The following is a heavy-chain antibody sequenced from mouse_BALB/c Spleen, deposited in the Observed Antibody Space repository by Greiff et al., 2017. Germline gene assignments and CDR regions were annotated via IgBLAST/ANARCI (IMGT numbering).Heavy chain of an antibody. CDR2: ISSGGGST. V-gene: IGHV5-12-1*01. J-gene: IGHJ2*01. D-gene: IGHD1-2*01. Sequence: DVKLVESGGGLVKPGGSLKLSCAASGFAFSSYDMSWVRQTPEKRLEWVAYISSGGGSTYYPDTVKGRFTISRDNAKNTLYLQMSSLKSEDTAMYYCARQGTTATFDYWGQGTTLTVSS. CDR1: GFAFSSYD. CDR3: ARQGTTATFDY.